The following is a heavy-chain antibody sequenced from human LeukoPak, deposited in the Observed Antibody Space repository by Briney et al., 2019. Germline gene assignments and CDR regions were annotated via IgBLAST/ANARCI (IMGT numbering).Heavy chain of an antibody. Sequence: AGESLKISCKGSGYSFTNYWIAWVRQMPGKGLERMGIIYPGDSDTRYSPSFQGQVTISANKSITTAYLQWSSLKASDTAMYYCARRSLGLDAFDVWGQGTMVTVSS. J-gene: IGHJ3*01. CDR2: IYPGDSDT. CDR3: ARRSLGLDAFDV. CDR1: GYSFTNYW. V-gene: IGHV5-51*01.